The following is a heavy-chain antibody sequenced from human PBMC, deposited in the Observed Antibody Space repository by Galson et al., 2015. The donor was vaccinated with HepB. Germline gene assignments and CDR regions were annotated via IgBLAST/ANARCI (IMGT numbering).Heavy chain of an antibody. J-gene: IGHJ3*02. CDR1: GFTFSSYA. Sequence: SLRLSCAASGFTFSSYAMHWVRQAPGKGLEWVAVISYDGSNKYYADSVKGRFTISRDNSKNTLYLQMNSLRAEGTAVYYCARDGVSGYCSSTSCRHDAFDIWGQGTMVTVSS. CDR2: ISYDGSNK. V-gene: IGHV3-30-3*01. CDR3: ARDGVSGYCSSTSCRHDAFDI. D-gene: IGHD2-2*01.